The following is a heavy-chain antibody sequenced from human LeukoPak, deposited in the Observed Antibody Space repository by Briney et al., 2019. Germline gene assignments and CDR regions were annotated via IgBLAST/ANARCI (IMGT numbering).Heavy chain of an antibody. CDR3: ARHVFSDGSPFDS. D-gene: IGHD3-10*01. CDR1: GDSITNNH. V-gene: IGHV4-59*08. J-gene: IGHJ4*02. CDR2: ISYTGST. Sequence: SETLSLTCTVSGDSITNNHWSWLRQPPGKGLEWIGHISYTGSTNYNPSLKTRLTMSLDTSKNHFSLTLTSVTTADTALYYCARHVFSDGSPFDSWGQGSLVTVSS.